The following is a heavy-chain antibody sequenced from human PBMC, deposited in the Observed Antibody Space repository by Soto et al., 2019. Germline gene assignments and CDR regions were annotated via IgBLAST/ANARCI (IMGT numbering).Heavy chain of an antibody. CDR3: ARDRGGSGWYGGGYFDL. CDR2: IYYSGST. V-gene: IGHV4-59*01. J-gene: IGHJ2*01. D-gene: IGHD6-19*01. Sequence: QVQLQESGPGLVKPSETLSLTCTVSGGSISSYYWSWIRQPPGKGLEWIGYIYYSGSTNYNPSLKSRVTISVDTSKNQLPLKRNSVTAADTAVYFCARDRGGSGWYGGGYFDLWGRGTLVTVSS. CDR1: GGSISSYY.